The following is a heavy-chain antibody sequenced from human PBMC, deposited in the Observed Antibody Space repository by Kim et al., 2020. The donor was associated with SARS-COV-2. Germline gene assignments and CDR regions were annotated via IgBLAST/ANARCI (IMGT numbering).Heavy chain of an antibody. Sequence: SETLSLTCTVSGGSISSGDYYWSWIRQPPGKGLEWIGYIYYSGSTYYNPSLKSRVTISVDTSKNQFSLKLSSVTAADTAVYYCARGDGSGSDYFDYWGQGTLVTVSS. J-gene: IGHJ4*02. CDR1: GGSISSGDYY. V-gene: IGHV4-30-4*01. CDR3: ARGDGSGSDYFDY. CDR2: IYYSGST. D-gene: IGHD3-10*01.